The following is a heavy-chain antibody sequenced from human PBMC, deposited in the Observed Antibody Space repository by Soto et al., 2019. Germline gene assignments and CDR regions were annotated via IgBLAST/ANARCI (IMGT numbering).Heavy chain of an antibody. CDR2: ISYDGSNK. Sequence: PGGSLRLSCASSGFTFSSYGMHLVRQAPGKGLEWVAVISYDGSNKYYADSVKGRFTISRDNSKNTLYLQMNSLRAEDTAVYYCAKDLFSSSSHDAFDIWGQGTMVTVSS. V-gene: IGHV3-30*18. D-gene: IGHD3-10*02. J-gene: IGHJ3*02. CDR3: AKDLFSSSSHDAFDI. CDR1: GFTFSSYG.